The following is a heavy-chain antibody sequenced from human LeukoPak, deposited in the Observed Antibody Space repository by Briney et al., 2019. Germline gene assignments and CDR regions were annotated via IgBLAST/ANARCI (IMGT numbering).Heavy chain of an antibody. CDR1: GFTFSSYA. CDR3: ARAGSYYFDY. Sequence: SGGSLRLSCAASGFTFSSYAMSWVRQVPGKGLEWVSYISSSGSTIYYADSVKGRFTISRDNAKNSLYLQMNSLRAEDTAVYYCARAGSYYFDYWGQGTLVTVSS. CDR2: ISSSGSTI. V-gene: IGHV3-48*04. D-gene: IGHD6-19*01. J-gene: IGHJ4*02.